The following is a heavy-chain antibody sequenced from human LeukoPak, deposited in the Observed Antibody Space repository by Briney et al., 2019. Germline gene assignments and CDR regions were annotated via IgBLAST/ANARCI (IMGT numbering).Heavy chain of an antibody. Sequence: GGSLRLSCAASGFTFSSYAMSWVRQAPGKGLAWVSGISGSGGSAHYADSVKGRFTISRDNSKNALYLQMNSLRAEDTAVYYCAKDGESYDFWSGYLFDYWGQGTLVTVSS. V-gene: IGHV3-23*01. D-gene: IGHD3-3*01. J-gene: IGHJ4*02. CDR1: GFTFSSYA. CDR3: AKDGESYDFWSGYLFDY. CDR2: ISGSGGSA.